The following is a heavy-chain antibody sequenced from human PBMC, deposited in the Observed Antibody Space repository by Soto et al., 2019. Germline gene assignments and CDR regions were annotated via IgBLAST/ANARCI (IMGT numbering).Heavy chain of an antibody. V-gene: IGHV4-34*01. CDR3: ARDKITGRFDY. Sequence: QVQLQQWGAGLLKPSETLSLTCAVYGGSFSGYSWTWIRQPPGTGLEWIGEINHSGSTNYNPSLKTRGSISVDPSKNQSSLKLTSVTGADTAVYYCARDKITGRFDYWGQGALVTVSS. CDR2: INHSGST. J-gene: IGHJ4*02. CDR1: GGSFSGYS. D-gene: IGHD2-8*02.